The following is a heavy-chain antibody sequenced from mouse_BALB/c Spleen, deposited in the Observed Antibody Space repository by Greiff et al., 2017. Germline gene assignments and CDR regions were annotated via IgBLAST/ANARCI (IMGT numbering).Heavy chain of an antibody. Sequence: ESGPGLVKPSQSLSLTCTVTGYSITSDYVWNWIRQFPGNNLEWMGYKSYSGSTSYNPSLKCRIAITLDTSKNPFYLQLNAVTTEDTATNDCARDDGYIRYFDVGGAGTTVTGAS. CDR3: ARDDGYIRYFDV. D-gene: IGHD2-3*01. V-gene: IGHV3-2*02. CDR1: GYSITSDYV. CDR2: KSYSGST. J-gene: IGHJ1*01.